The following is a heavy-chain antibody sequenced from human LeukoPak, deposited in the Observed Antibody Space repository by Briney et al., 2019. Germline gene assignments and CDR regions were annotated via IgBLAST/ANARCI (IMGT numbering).Heavy chain of an antibody. D-gene: IGHD3-3*01. Sequence: SYSLSLTCDGSGGSRTSTNWWTWVRQPPGMGLEWIGEVNLDGRTNYNPSLKSRLIMSVDLPENHISLKLTSVTAADTAVYYCAREGGFYRPLDYSGQGTLVTVSS. CDR2: VNLDGRT. CDR3: AREGGFYRPLDY. V-gene: IGHV4-4*02. CDR1: GGSRTSTNW. J-gene: IGHJ4*02.